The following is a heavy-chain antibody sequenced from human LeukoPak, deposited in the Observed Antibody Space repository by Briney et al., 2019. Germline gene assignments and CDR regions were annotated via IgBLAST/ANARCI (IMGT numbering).Heavy chain of an antibody. D-gene: IGHD5-18*01. CDR1: GYTFTSYG. V-gene: IGHV1-18*04. CDR2: ISAYNGNT. Sequence: ASVKVSCKASGYTFTSYGISWVRQAPGQGLEWMGWISAYNGNTNYAQKLQGRVTMTTDTSTSTAYMELRSLRFDDTAVYYCARDQIQLWLGDYWGQGTLVTVSS. CDR3: ARDQIQLWLGDY. J-gene: IGHJ4*02.